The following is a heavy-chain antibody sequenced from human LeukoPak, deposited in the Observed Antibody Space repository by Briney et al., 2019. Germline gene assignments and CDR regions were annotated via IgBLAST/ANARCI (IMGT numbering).Heavy chain of an antibody. J-gene: IGHJ5*01. CDR3: AKEGAYPIITYDS. V-gene: IGHV3-7*01. Sequence: PGGSLRLSCAASGFTFSSYWMNWVRQAPGKGLEWVANIKRDGNEKNYVDSVKGRFSISRDNAKNSLYLQMDRLRAEDTAVYYCAKEGAYPIITYDSWGQGALVTVSS. CDR2: IKRDGNEK. D-gene: IGHD3-10*01. CDR1: GFTFSSYW.